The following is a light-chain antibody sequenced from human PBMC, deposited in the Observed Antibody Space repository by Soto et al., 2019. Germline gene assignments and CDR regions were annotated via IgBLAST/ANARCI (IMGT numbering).Light chain of an antibody. J-gene: IGKJ1*01. CDR2: DAS. V-gene: IGKV3D-15*01. Sequence: EIVMTQSPATLPVSPGERATLSCRASQSVSSNLAWYQQKPGQAPRLLIYDASNRATGIPDRFSGSGSGTDFTLAISSLQPEDSATYYCLQDINYPWTFGQGTKVDIK. CDR3: LQDINYPWT. CDR1: QSVSSN.